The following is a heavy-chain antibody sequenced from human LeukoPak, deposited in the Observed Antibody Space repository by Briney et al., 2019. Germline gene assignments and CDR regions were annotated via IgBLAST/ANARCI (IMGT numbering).Heavy chain of an antibody. CDR2: INPGDSET. V-gene: IGHV5-51*01. Sequence: GESLKISCKGFGYTFTNYWIGWVRQMPGKGLEWMGIINPGDSETKYSPSFQGQVTITVDKSITTAYLQWSSLKASDTAMYYCARQRFTTRAYAGNWFDPWGQGTLVTVSS. CDR1: GYTFTNYW. D-gene: IGHD3-16*01. CDR3: ARQRFTTRAYAGNWFDP. J-gene: IGHJ5*02.